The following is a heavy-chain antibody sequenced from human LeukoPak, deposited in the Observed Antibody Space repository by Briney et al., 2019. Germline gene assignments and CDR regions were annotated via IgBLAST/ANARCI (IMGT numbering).Heavy chain of an antibody. J-gene: IGHJ4*02. CDR1: GYTFTSYD. CDR2: MNPNSGNT. V-gene: IGHV1-8*03. D-gene: IGHD3-3*01. Sequence: GASVKVSCKASGYTFTSYDINWVRQATGQGLEWMGWMNPNSGNTGYAQKFQGRVTITRNTSISTAYMELSSLRSEDTAVYYCARGSLPTYDFWSGKGRVLLIWGQGTLVTVSS. CDR3: ARGSLPTYDFWSGKGRVLLI.